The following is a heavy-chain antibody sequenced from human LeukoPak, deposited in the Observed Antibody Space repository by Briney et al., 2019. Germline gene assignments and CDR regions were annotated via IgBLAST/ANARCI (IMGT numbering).Heavy chain of an antibody. CDR2: MNPNSGNT. Sequence: ASVKVSCKASGYTFTSYDINWVRQATGQGLEWMGWMNPNSGNTGYAQKFQGRVTITRDTSASTAYMELSSLRSEDTAVYYCARDTYYYDSSGYYYDYWGQGTLVTVSS. CDR3: ARDTYYYDSSGYYYDY. CDR1: GYTFTSYD. D-gene: IGHD3-22*01. V-gene: IGHV1-8*01. J-gene: IGHJ4*02.